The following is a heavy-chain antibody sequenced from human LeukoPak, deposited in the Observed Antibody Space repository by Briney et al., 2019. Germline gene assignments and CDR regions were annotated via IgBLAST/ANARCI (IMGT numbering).Heavy chain of an antibody. V-gene: IGHV3-30*09. CDR1: GFTFSDYA. D-gene: IGHD4-17*01. Sequence: PGGSLRLSCSASGFTFSDYAMHWVRQAPGKGLEWVAVISYDGSNKYYADSVKGRFAISRDNSKNTLYLQMNSLRAEDTAVYYCARDQVYGDYPLSYYYYYGMDVWGQGTTVTVSS. CDR2: ISYDGSNK. CDR3: ARDQVYGDYPLSYYYYYGMDV. J-gene: IGHJ6*02.